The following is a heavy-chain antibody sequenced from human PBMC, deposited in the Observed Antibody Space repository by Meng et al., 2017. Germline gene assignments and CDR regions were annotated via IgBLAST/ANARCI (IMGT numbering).Heavy chain of an antibody. CDR2: ITGSGGST. Sequence: SCAASGFTFSSYAMSWVRQAPGKGLEWVSAITGSGGSTYYADSVKGRFTISRDNSKNTLYLQMNSLRAEDTAVYYCAKIRSELAAAGINYWGQGTLVTVSS. J-gene: IGHJ4*02. CDR3: AKIRSELAAAGINY. CDR1: GFTFSSYA. D-gene: IGHD6-13*01. V-gene: IGHV3-23*01.